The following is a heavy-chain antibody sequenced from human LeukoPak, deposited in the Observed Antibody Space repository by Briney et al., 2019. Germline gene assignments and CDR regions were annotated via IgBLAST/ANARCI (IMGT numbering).Heavy chain of an antibody. D-gene: IGHD4-23*01. CDR1: GGSISSSSYY. CDR3: ARHSVVTGHYYYMDV. Sequence: SETLSLTCTVSGGSISSSSYYWGWIRQPPGKGLEWIGSIYYSGSTYYNPSLKSRVTISVDTSKNQFSLKLSSVTAADTAVYYCARHSVVTGHYYYMDVWGKGTTVTVSS. J-gene: IGHJ6*03. V-gene: IGHV4-39*01. CDR2: IYYSGST.